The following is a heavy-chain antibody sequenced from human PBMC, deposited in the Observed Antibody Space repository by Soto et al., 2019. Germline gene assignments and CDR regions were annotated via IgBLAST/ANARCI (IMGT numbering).Heavy chain of an antibody. CDR1: GFTFSSYD. D-gene: IGHD1-26*01. V-gene: IGHV3-13*01. CDR2: IGTAGDT. J-gene: IGHJ4*02. CDR3: ARVAPGSYAFDS. Sequence: PGGSLRLSCAASGFTFSSYDMHWVRQATGKGLEWVSAIGTAGDTYYPGSVKGRFTISRENAKNSLYLQMNSLRAGDTAVYYCARVAPGSYAFDSWGQGTLVTVSS.